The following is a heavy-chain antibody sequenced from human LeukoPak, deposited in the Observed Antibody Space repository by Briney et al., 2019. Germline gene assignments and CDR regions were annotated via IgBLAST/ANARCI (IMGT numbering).Heavy chain of an antibody. J-gene: IGHJ4*02. CDR1: RFTFSSYS. Sequence: GGSLRLSCAASRFTFSSYSMNWVRQAPGKGLEWVSSISSSSSYIYYADSVKGRFTISRDNAKNSLYLQMNSLRAEDTAVYFCARDKGGMVPFDYWGQGTLVTVSS. CDR3: ARDKGGMVPFDY. V-gene: IGHV3-21*01. CDR2: ISSSSSYI. D-gene: IGHD3-10*01.